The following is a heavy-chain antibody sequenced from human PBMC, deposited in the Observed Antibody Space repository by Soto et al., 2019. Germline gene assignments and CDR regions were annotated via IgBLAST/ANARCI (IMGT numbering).Heavy chain of an antibody. CDR1: GFTFSSYG. J-gene: IGHJ4*02. CDR2: ISYDGSNK. V-gene: IGHV3-30*18. CDR3: AKDCGGDCYFDY. Sequence: QVQLVESGGGVVQPGRSLRLSCAASGFTFSSYGMHWVRQAPGKGLEWVAVISYDGSNKYYADSVKGRFTISRDNSKNTLYLQMNSLRAEDTAVYYCAKDCGGDCYFDYWGQGTLVTVSS. D-gene: IGHD2-21*02.